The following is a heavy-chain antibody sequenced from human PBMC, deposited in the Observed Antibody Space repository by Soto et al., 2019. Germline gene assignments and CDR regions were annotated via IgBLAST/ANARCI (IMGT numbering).Heavy chain of an antibody. CDR3: GTGSSWTKVES. CDR2: IIPIFGPA. CDR1: GGTLSRSA. V-gene: IGHV1-69*01. J-gene: IGHJ4*02. D-gene: IGHD6-13*01. Sequence: QVQLVKSGAEVKKPGSSVKVSCKASGGTLSRSAISWVRQAPGQGLEWMGGIIPIFGPAIYAQKFRGRISIMSDESTRTAYMEMSSLRSEDTAGYYCGTGSSWTKVESWGQGTLFTVSS.